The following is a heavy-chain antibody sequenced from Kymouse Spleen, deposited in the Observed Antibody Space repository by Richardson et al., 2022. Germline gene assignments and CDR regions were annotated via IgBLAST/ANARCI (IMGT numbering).Heavy chain of an antibody. CDR2: IKSKTDGGTT. CDR3: TAVLWFGEPYDY. V-gene: IGHV3-15*01. D-gene: IGHD3-10*01. Sequence: EVQLVESGGGLVKPGGSLRLSCAASGFTFSNAWMSWVRQAPGKGLEWVGRIKSKTDGGTTDYAAPVKGRFTISRDDSKNTLYLQMNSLKTEDTAVYYCTAVLWFGEPYDYWGQGTLVTVSS. CDR1: GFTFSNAW. J-gene: IGHJ4*02.